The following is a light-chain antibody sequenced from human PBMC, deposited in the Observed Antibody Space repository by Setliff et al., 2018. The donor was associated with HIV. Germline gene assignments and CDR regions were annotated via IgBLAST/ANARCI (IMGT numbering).Light chain of an antibody. J-gene: IGLJ2*01. CDR3: QSYDSSNQV. CDR1: SGSIASNY. V-gene: IGLV6-57*01. Sequence: NFMLTQPHSVSESPGKTVTISCTRSSGSIASNYVQWYQQRPGSSPTTVIYGDNQRPSGVPDRFSGSIDSSSNSASLTISGLKTEDEADYYCQSYDSSNQVFGGGTKVTVL. CDR2: GDN.